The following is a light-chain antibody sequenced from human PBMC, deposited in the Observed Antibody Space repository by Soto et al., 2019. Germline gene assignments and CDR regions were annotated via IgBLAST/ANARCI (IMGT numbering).Light chain of an antibody. CDR3: HQYGSSPYT. CDR2: GAS. V-gene: IGKV3-20*01. CDR1: QTVSSAR. J-gene: IGKJ1*01. Sequence: SLGAVSLSKEERATLSCRASQTVSSARLAWFQQKPGQAPRLLIYGASSRAPGIPDRFSGSGSETDFTLTITRLESEDFAVYSCHQYGSSPYTFGQGTKVDIK.